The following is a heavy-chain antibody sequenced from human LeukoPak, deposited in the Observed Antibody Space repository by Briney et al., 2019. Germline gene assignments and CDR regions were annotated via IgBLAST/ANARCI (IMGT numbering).Heavy chain of an antibody. CDR3: ARGPPSRVTIFGVVPGGYFDY. Sequence: SETLSLTCTVSGGSISSGGYYWSWIRQHPGKGLEWIGYIYYSGNTYYNPSLKSRVTISVDTSKNQFSLKLSSVTAADTAVYYCARGPPSRVTIFGVVPGGYFDYWGQGTLVTVSS. J-gene: IGHJ4*02. CDR1: GGSISSGGYY. CDR2: IYYSGNT. V-gene: IGHV4-31*03. D-gene: IGHD3-3*01.